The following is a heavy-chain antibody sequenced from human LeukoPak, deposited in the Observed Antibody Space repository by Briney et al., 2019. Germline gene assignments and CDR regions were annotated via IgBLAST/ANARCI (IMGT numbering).Heavy chain of an antibody. CDR1: VFTFSDSA. V-gene: IGHV3-23*01. CDR3: ARDIQLST. Sequence: GGSLRLSCAASVFTFSDSAMTWVRQAPGKGLDCVSLISFSGANSYYADSVKGRFTISRDNSKDTLFLQMNSLRAEDTAIYYCARDIQLSTWGLGTMVTVSS. CDR2: ISFSGANS. D-gene: IGHD5-24*01. J-gene: IGHJ3*01.